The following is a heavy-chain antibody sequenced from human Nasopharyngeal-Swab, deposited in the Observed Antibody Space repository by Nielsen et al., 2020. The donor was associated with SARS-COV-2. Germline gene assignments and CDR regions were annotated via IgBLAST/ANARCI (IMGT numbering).Heavy chain of an antibody. Sequence: GESLKISCAASGFTFSRYAMSWVRQAPGKGLEWVSIISGSGDTTYYADSVKDRFTISRGNSKNTLYLQTNSLRVEDTAVYYCAKAPYLRGLDVWGQGTTVTVSS. CDR1: GFTFSRYA. CDR2: ISGSGDTT. J-gene: IGHJ6*02. V-gene: IGHV3-23*01. CDR3: AKAPYLRGLDV. D-gene: IGHD2-21*01.